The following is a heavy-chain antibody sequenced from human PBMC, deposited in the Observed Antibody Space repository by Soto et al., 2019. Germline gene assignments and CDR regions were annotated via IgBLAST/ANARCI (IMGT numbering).Heavy chain of an antibody. CDR1: GFTFSNYW. Sequence: GGSLRLSCAVSGFTFSNYWMHWVRQAPGKGLEWVANIKVDGSDKYYVDSVRGRFTISRDNAKNTLYLQMNSLRAEDTAVYYCARDYSYYYYGMDVWGQGTTVTVSS. CDR2: IKVDGSDK. J-gene: IGHJ6*02. V-gene: IGHV3-7*01. CDR3: ARDYSYYYYGMDV. D-gene: IGHD2-15*01.